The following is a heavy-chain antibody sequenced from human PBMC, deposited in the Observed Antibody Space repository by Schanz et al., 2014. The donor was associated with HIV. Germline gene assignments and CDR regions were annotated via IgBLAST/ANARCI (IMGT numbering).Heavy chain of an antibody. CDR1: GYSFTGYY. D-gene: IGHD1-1*01. Sequence: QVQLVQSGAEVEKPGASAKVSCKASGYSFTGYYIHWVRQAPGQGLEWMGWMNPNSGNTGYAQKFQGRVTMTRNTSISTAYMELSSLRSEDTAVYYCARDRGGTADFDYWGQGTLVIVSS. CDR3: ARDRGGTADFDY. CDR2: MNPNSGNT. J-gene: IGHJ4*02. V-gene: IGHV1-8*02.